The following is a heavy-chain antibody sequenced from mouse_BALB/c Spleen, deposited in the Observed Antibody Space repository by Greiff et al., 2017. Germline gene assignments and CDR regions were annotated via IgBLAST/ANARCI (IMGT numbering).Heavy chain of an antibody. Sequence: QVQLQQSGAELVRPGTSVKVSCKASGYAFTNYLIEWVKQRPGQGLEWIGVINPGSGGTNYNEKFKGKATLTADKSSSTAYMQLSSLTSDDSAVYFCAREGVYDGYRKCAYWGQGTLVTVSA. J-gene: IGHJ3*01. CDR3: AREGVYDGYRKCAY. CDR1: GYAFTNYL. D-gene: IGHD2-3*01. CDR2: INPGSGGT. V-gene: IGHV1-54*03.